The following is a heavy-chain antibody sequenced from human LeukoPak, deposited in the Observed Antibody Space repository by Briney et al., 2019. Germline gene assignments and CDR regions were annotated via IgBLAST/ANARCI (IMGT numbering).Heavy chain of an antibody. CDR1: GFTVGSNT. CDR3: ARGGSYFDISGYYFY. V-gene: IGHV3-66*01. CDR2: IYSGGST. D-gene: IGHD3-22*01. J-gene: IGHJ4*02. Sequence: GGSLRLSCAASGFTVGSNTMSWVRQAPGKGLEWVSIIYSGGSTSYADSVKGRFTISRDNSKNTLYLQMNSLRTEDMAVYYCARGGSYFDISGYYFYWGQGTLVTVSS.